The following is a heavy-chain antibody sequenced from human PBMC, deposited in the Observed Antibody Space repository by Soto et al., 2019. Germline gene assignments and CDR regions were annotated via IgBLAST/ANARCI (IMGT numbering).Heavy chain of an antibody. CDR1: GGTFSSYA. Sequence: QVQLVQSGAEVKKPGSSVKVSCKASGGTFSSYAISWVRQAPGQGLEWMGGFNPIFETANYAQKFQGRLTITADESTNTAYMERSSLRSEDTAVYYCTRGITLIRGVIPPGYYYGMDVWGQGTTVAVSS. D-gene: IGHD3-10*01. CDR2: FNPIFETA. V-gene: IGHV1-69*01. CDR3: TRGITLIRGVIPPGYYYGMDV. J-gene: IGHJ6*02.